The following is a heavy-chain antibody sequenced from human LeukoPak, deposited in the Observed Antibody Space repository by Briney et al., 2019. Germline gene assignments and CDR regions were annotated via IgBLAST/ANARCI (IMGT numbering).Heavy chain of an antibody. J-gene: IGHJ4*02. Sequence: SETLSLTCTVSGGSISSYYWSWIRQPPGKGLEWIGYIYYSGSTNYNPSLKSRVTISVDTSKNQFSLKLSSVTAADTAVYYCARVGAPYSSSWYFSLWGQGTLVSVSS. CDR1: GGSISSYY. CDR3: ARVGAPYSSSWYFSL. CDR2: IYYSGST. D-gene: IGHD6-13*01. V-gene: IGHV4-59*01.